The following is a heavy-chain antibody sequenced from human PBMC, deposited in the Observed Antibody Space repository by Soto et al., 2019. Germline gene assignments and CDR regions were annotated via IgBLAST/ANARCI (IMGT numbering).Heavy chain of an antibody. J-gene: IGHJ6*02. D-gene: IGHD3-16*01. CDR2: IWYDGSNK. V-gene: IGHV3-33*01. CDR3: AREPHWGLPKTGGGYYYYGMDF. CDR1: GFTFSSYG. Sequence: PGGSLRLSCAASGFTFSSYGMHWVRQAPGKGLEWVAVIWYDGSNKYYADSVKGRFTISRDNSKNTLYLQMNSLRAEDTAVYYCAREPHWGLPKTGGGYYYYGMDFWGQGTTVTVSS.